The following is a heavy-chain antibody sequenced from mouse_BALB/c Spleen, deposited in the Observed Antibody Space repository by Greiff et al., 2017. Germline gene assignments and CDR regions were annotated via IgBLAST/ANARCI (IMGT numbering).Heavy chain of an antibody. CDR1: GYAFSSSW. Sequence: QVHVKQSGPELVKPGASVKISCKASGYAFSSSWMNWVKQRPGQGLEWIGRIYPGDGDTNYNGKFKGKATLTADKSSSTAYMQLSSLTSVDSAVYFCARGYAWFAYWGQGTLVTVSA. CDR3: ARGYAWFAY. CDR2: IYPGDGDT. V-gene: IGHV1-82*01. J-gene: IGHJ3*01. D-gene: IGHD1-2*01.